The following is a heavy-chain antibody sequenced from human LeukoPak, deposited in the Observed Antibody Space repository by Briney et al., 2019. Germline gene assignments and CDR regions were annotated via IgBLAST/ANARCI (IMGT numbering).Heavy chain of an antibody. Sequence: ASVKVSCKTSGGTFSSYAISWVRQAPGQGLEWMGGIIPIFGTANYAQKFQGRVTITADESTSTAYMELSSLRSEDTAVYYCARGGGPAATYYYMDVWGKGTTVTVSS. D-gene: IGHD2-2*01. V-gene: IGHV1-69*13. CDR1: GGTFSSYA. J-gene: IGHJ6*03. CDR2: IIPIFGTA. CDR3: ARGGGPAATYYYMDV.